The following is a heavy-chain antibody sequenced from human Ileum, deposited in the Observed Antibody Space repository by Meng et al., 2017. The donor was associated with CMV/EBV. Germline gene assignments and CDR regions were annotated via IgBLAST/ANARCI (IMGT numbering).Heavy chain of an antibody. J-gene: IGHJ5*02. V-gene: IGHV4-4*07. D-gene: IGHD3-10*01. Sequence: QLQRQESGPGLVEPSEPLSLTFTVSGGSLTSYYWTWIRQPAGKGLEWIGRIHPTGTTDDNPSLRSRVSMSLDKSKNQFSLKLSSVTAADTAVYYCARAAARGVPVDLWGQGTLVTVSS. CDR3: ARAAARGVPVDL. CDR1: GGSLTSYY. CDR2: IHPTGTT.